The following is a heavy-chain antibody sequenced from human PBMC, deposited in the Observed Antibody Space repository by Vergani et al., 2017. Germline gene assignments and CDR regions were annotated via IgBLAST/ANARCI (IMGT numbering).Heavy chain of an antibody. CDR1: GFTTGDYV. J-gene: IGHJ4*02. D-gene: IGHD3-22*01. Sequence: EAQLAESGGGLVQPGQSLRLSCTASGFTTGDYVMSWFRQAPGKGLEWVGLIRSYMFGDGGTREYAASVKGRFTISRDDSRGTVYLQMDRLESADTAVYYCAGPQGNSAYYYGGFDYWGRGIRVTVIS. CDR3: AGPQGNSAYYYGGFDY. V-gene: IGHV3-49*03. CDR2: IRSYMFGDGGTR.